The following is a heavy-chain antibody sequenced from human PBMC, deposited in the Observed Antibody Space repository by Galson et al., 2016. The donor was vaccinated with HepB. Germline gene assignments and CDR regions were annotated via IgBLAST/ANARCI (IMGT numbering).Heavy chain of an antibody. J-gene: IGHJ6*02. CDR1: GGSISSPDHY. D-gene: IGHD2-15*01. CDR3: VSLHCRSGSCYAGLAMDV. CDR2: IYHIGST. V-gene: IGHV4-39*01. Sequence: SETLSLTCTVSGGSISSPDHYWGWIRQPPGKGLEWIADIYHIGSTQYNPSLKSRVTISVDTSKNQFSLKLTSVTAADTAVYYCVSLHCRSGSCYAGLAMDVGGQGATVTVAS.